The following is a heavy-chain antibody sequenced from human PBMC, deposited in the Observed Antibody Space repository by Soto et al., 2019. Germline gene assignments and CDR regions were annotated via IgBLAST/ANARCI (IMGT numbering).Heavy chain of an antibody. CDR2: IYYSGST. CDR3: AREVTVSYAFNI. V-gene: IGHV4-59*01. CDR1: GGSISSYY. D-gene: IGHD2-21*02. J-gene: IGHJ3*02. Sequence: SETLSLTCTVSGGSISSYYWSWIRQPPGKGLEWIGYIYYSGSTNYNPSLKSRVTISVDTSKNQFSLKLSSVTAADTAVYYCAREVTVSYAFNIWGQGTMVTVSS.